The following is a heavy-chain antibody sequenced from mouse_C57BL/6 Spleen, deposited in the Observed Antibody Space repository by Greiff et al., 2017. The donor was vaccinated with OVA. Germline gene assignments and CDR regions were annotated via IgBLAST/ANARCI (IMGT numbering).Heavy chain of an antibody. J-gene: IGHJ3*01. CDR3: AIYYGNPWFAY. Sequence: QVQLQQSGPELVKPGASVKLSCKASGYTFTSYDINWVKQRPGQGLEWIGWIYPRDGSTKYNEKFKGKATLTVDTSSSTAYMELHSLTSEDSAVYFCAIYYGNPWFAYWGKGTLVTVSA. V-gene: IGHV1-85*01. CDR2: IYPRDGST. CDR1: GYTFTSYD. D-gene: IGHD2-1*01.